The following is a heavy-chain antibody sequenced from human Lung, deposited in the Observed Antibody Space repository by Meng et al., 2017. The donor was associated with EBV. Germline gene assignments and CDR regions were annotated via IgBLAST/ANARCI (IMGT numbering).Heavy chain of an antibody. CDR3: ARVAAAGNEWFDP. CDR2: IYQSGST. Sequence: QVHPRESGPGLVKPSETLSLTCAVSGGSISSINWWTWVRQPPGKGLEWIGEIYQSGSTNYNPSLKSRVTISVDKSKNQFSLKLSSVTAADTAVYYCARVAAAGNEWFDPWGQGTLVTVSS. J-gene: IGHJ5*02. V-gene: IGHV4-4*02. CDR1: GGSISSINW. D-gene: IGHD6-13*01.